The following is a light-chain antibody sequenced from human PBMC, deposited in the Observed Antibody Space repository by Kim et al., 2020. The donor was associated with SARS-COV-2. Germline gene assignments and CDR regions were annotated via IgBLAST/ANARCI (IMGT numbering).Light chain of an antibody. CDR3: QQYNNWPPLT. J-gene: IGKJ4*01. CDR2: GAS. Sequence: SPGDRATLSCRASQSVSSNLAWYQQKPGQAPRLLIYGASTRATGIPARFSGSGSGTEFTLTISSLQSEDFAVYYCQQYNNWPPLTFGGGTKVEIK. CDR1: QSVSSN. V-gene: IGKV3-15*01.